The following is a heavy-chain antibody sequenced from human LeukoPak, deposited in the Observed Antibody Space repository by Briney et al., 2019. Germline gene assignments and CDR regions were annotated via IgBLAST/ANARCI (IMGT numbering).Heavy chain of an antibody. J-gene: IGHJ5*02. CDR3: ARGHTAMVTWFDP. Sequence: SETLSLTCSVSGDSISTYYWSWIRQPPGKGLEWIGYVYYSGSTNYNPSLKSRVNISVDTSKNQFSLKLKSVTAADTAVYYCARGHTAMVTWFDPWGQGTLVTVSS. CDR2: VYYSGST. CDR1: GDSISTYY. D-gene: IGHD5-18*01. V-gene: IGHV4-59*01.